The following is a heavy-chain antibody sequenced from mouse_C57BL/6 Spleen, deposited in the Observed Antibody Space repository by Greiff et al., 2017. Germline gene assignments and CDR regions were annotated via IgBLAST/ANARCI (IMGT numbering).Heavy chain of an antibody. V-gene: IGHV1-59*01. J-gene: IGHJ3*01. D-gene: IGHD2-3*01. CDR3: AGAEGLYDGYPAWFAY. Sequence: QVQLQQPGAELVRPGTSVKLSCKASGYTFTSYWMHWVKQRPGQGLEWIGVIDPSDSYTNYNQKFKGKATLTVDTSSSTAYMQLSSLTSEGSAVYYCAGAEGLYDGYPAWFAYWGQGTLVTVSA. CDR1: GYTFTSYW. CDR2: IDPSDSYT.